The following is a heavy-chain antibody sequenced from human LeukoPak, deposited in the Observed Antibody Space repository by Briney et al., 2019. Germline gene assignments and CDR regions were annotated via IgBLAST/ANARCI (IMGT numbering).Heavy chain of an antibody. V-gene: IGHV3-21*01. J-gene: IGHJ3*02. CDR2: IYTGSDYV. CDR1: RFTFRSYS. D-gene: IGHD2-2*01. Sequence: GGSLRLSCAASRFTFRSYSMHWVRQAPGKGLEWVSSIYTGSDYVYYEDSVKGRFTISRDNAKNSLYLQLDSLRVEDTAVYYCARDRWGYCTSANCYGGAFDIWGQGTMVTVSS. CDR3: ARDRWGYCTSANCYGGAFDI.